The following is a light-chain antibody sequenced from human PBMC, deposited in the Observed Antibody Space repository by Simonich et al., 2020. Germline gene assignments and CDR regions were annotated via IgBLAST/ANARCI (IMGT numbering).Light chain of an antibody. CDR1: SSDVGIYNL. J-gene: IGLJ2*01. V-gene: IGLV2-23*01. CDR3: CSYAGSSTVV. Sequence: QSALTQPASVSGSPGQSFTISCPGTSSDVGIYNLVSWYQQHQGKAPKLMIYEGSKRPSGVSNRFSGSKAGNTASLTISGLQAEDEADYYCCSYAGSSTVVFGGGTKLTVL. CDR2: EGS.